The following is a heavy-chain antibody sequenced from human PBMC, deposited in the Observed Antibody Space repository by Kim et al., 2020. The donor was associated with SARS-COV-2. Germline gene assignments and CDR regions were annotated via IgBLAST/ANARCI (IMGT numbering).Heavy chain of an antibody. D-gene: IGHD2-2*01. CDR2: ISGSGGST. CDR3: AKSGPLLVPADKVRGNYYYYYGMDV. Sequence: GGSLRLSCAASGFTFSSYAMSWVRQAPGKGLEWVSAISGSGGSTYYADSVKGRFTISRDNSKNTLYLQMNSLRAEDTAVYYCAKSGPLLVPADKVRGNYYYYYGMDVWGQGTTVTVSS. V-gene: IGHV3-23*01. J-gene: IGHJ6*02. CDR1: GFTFSSYA.